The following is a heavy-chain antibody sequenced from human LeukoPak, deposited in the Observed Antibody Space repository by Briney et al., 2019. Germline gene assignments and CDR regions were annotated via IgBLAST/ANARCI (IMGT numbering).Heavy chain of an antibody. CDR1: GFTFSSYG. CDR2: IWYDGSNK. J-gene: IGHJ4*02. V-gene: IGHV3-33*01. Sequence: GGSLRLSCAASGFTFSSYGMHWVRQAPGKGLEWVAVIWYDGSNKYYADSVKGRFTISRDNSKNTLYLQMNSLRVEDTAVYYCARGLGYYDSSAPNNWGQGTLVTVSS. CDR3: ARGLGYYDSSAPNN. D-gene: IGHD3-22*01.